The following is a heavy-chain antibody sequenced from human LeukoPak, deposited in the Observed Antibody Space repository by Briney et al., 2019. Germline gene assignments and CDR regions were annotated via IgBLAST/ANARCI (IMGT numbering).Heavy chain of an antibody. CDR2: IDDSGSA. D-gene: IGHD4-17*01. Sequence: TSETLSLTCTVSGASISGYYWSWIRQPPGKGLEWIGYIDDSGSANYNPSLKSRVTISVDSSKNQFSLKLSSVTAADTAVYYCARSTVTTAWYFDLWGRGTLVTVSS. CDR3: ARSTVTTAWYFDL. V-gene: IGHV4-59*12. CDR1: GASISGYY. J-gene: IGHJ2*01.